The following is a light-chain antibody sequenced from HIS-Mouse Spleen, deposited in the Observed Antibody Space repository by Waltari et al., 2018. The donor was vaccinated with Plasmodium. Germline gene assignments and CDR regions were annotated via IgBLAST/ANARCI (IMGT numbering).Light chain of an antibody. J-gene: IGLJ1*01. CDR1: SSDVGGYNY. CDR3: CSYAGSYTFV. V-gene: IGLV2-11*01. Sequence: QSALTQPRSVSGSPGQSVTISCTATSSDVGGYNYVSWYQQHPAKAPKLMIYDVSKRPSGVPDRFSGSKSGNTASLTISGLQAEDEADYYCCSYAGSYTFVFGTGTKVTVL. CDR2: DVS.